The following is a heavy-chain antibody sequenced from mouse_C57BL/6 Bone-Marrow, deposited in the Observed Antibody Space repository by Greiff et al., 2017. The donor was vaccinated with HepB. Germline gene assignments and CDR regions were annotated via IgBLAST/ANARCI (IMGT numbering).Heavy chain of an antibody. CDR2: ISSGGSYT. CDR1: GFTFSSYG. CDR3: ARHRLTGDFDY. J-gene: IGHJ2*01. Sequence: EVKLVESGGDLVKPGGSLKLSCAASGFTFSSYGMSWVRQTPDKRLEWVATISSGGSYTYYPDSVKGRFTISRDNAKNTLYLQMSSLKSEDTAMYYCARHRLTGDFDYWGQGTTRTVSS. V-gene: IGHV5-6*01. D-gene: IGHD4-1*01.